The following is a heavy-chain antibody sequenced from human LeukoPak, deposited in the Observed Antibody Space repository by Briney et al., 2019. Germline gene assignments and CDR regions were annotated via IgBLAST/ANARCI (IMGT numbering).Heavy chain of an antibody. CDR1: GGSVSSGSYF. V-gene: IGHV4-61*01. D-gene: IGHD6-13*01. Sequence: SETLSLTCTVSGGSVSSGSYFWSWIRQPPGKGLEWIGYISYSGSTNCNPSLKSRVTISVDTSKNQFSLKLSSVTAADTAVFYCARSPWGIAAAGHWGQGTLVTVFS. CDR3: ARSPWGIAAAGH. CDR2: ISYSGST. J-gene: IGHJ4*02.